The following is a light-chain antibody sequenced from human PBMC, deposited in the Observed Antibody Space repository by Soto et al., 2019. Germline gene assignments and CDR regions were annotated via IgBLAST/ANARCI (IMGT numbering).Light chain of an antibody. V-gene: IGLV2-8*01. Sequence: QSALTQPPSASGSPGQSVTISCTGTSSDVGGYNYVSWYQQHPGKAPKLMISEVSKRPSGVPARFSGSKSGNTAALTVSGRQEEEEEDEYCSSFAGNNNLVFGGGTKLTVL. CDR3: SSFAGNNNLV. J-gene: IGLJ2*01. CDR2: EVS. CDR1: SSDVGGYNY.